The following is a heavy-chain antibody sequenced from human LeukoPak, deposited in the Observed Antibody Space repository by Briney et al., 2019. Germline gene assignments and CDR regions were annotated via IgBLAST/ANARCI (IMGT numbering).Heavy chain of an antibody. Sequence: SETLSLTCTVSGYSISGVYYWGWIRQPPGKGLEWIGNIFHSGSTYYNPSLKSRVTISIDTSKNQFSLKLSSVTAADTAVYYCARDSSARYSASWYVVGDFDYWGQGTLVTVSS. J-gene: IGHJ4*02. CDR2: IFHSGST. D-gene: IGHD6-13*01. CDR1: GYSISGVYY. V-gene: IGHV4-38-2*02. CDR3: ARDSSARYSASWYVVGDFDY.